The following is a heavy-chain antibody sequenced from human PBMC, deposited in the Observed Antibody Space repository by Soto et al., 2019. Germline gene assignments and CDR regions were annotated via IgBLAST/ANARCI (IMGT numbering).Heavy chain of an antibody. CDR2: IYYSGTT. CDR1: GGSISSGDYY. CDR3: AREPYHYDSSGYYDY. Sequence: PSETLSLTCTVSGGSISSGDYYWSWIRQPPGKGLEWIGYIYYSGTTYYNPSLKSRVIISVDTSKNQISLKLSSVTAADTAVYYCAREPYHYDSSGYYDYWDPGTLVTVSS. D-gene: IGHD3-22*01. J-gene: IGHJ4*02. V-gene: IGHV4-30-4*01.